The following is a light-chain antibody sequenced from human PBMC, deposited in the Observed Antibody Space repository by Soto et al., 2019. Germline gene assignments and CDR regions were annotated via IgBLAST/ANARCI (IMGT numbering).Light chain of an antibody. Sequence: DIQMTQSPSSVSALIGDRVTITCRASQGVGSHVNWYQQKPGKAPNLLIHGASNLQSGVPSTFSGSGSGTDFTLTISSLQPEDFATYDCQQNYRAPLTFGGGTKVEIK. V-gene: IGKV1-39*01. J-gene: IGKJ4*01. CDR1: QGVGSH. CDR3: QQNYRAPLT. CDR2: GAS.